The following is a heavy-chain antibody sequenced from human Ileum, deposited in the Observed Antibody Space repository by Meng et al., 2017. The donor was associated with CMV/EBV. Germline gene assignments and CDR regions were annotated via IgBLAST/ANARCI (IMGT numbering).Heavy chain of an antibody. J-gene: IGHJ4*02. D-gene: IGHD1-1*01. CDR3: ARNPEGTWVDY. Sequence: CTVSGGSVSSGTHYWSWIRQTPGKGLDWIGYIFYSGSSNYNPSLKGRVTISVDTSKNQFSLKLYSVTAADTAVYYCARNPEGTWVDYWGQGTLVTVSS. CDR1: GGSVSSGTHY. V-gene: IGHV4-61*01. CDR2: IFYSGSS.